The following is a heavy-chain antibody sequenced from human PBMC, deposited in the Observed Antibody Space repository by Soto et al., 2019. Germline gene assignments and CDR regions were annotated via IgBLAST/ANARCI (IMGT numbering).Heavy chain of an antibody. CDR2: IYPGDSDT. V-gene: IGHV5-51*01. J-gene: IGHJ3*01. D-gene: IGHD3-10*01. CDR1: GYSFAGYW. Sequence: PGESLKISCKGSGYSFAGYWIGWVRQMPGKGLDWMGVIYPGDSDTRYSPSFHGQVTISADKSISTAYLQWSSLKASDTAMYFCARIQGVRGVFDGFNVWGQGTMVTVSS. CDR3: ARIQGVRGVFDGFNV.